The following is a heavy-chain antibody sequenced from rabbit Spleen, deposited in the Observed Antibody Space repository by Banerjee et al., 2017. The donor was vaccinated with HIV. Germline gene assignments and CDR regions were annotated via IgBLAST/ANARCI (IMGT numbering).Heavy chain of an antibody. CDR2: INIVTGKS. CDR3: ARGFPSSSGYYLNL. D-gene: IGHD1-1*01. Sequence: QEHLKESGGGLVQPGGSLKLSCKASGVSLNDKDVMCWVRQAPGKGLEWIACINIVTGKSVYASWAKGRFIMSRTSSTTVTLQMTSLTAADTATYFCARGFPSSSGYYLNLWGQGTLVTVS. V-gene: IGHV1S45*01. CDR1: GVSLNDKDV. J-gene: IGHJ4*01.